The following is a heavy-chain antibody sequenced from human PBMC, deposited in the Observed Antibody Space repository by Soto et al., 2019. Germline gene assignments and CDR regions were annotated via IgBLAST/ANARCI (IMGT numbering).Heavy chain of an antibody. CDR3: ARGVLY. J-gene: IGHJ4*02. D-gene: IGHD1-1*01. CDR1: GGSIISGGYF. Sequence: TSETLSLTCTVSGGSIISGGYFWSWIRQPPGKGLEWIGNIFYSGTTYYNPSLKSRVTISVDTSKNQFSLKLSSVTAADTAVYFCARGVLYWGQGTLVTVSS. V-gene: IGHV4-31*03. CDR2: IFYSGTT.